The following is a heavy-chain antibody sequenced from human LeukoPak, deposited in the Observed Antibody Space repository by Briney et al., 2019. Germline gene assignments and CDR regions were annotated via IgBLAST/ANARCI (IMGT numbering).Heavy chain of an antibody. J-gene: IGHJ4*02. CDR1: GYTFTGYY. CDR2: INPNSGGT. CDR3: ARSQIINYYDSSGYYSSPFLYI. Sequence: ASVKVSCKASGYTFTGYYMHWVRQAPGQGLEWMEWINPNSGGTNYAQKFQGRVTMTRDTSISTAYMELSRLRSDDTAVYYCARSQIINYYDSSGYYSSPFLYIWGQGTLVTVSS. D-gene: IGHD3-22*01. V-gene: IGHV1-2*02.